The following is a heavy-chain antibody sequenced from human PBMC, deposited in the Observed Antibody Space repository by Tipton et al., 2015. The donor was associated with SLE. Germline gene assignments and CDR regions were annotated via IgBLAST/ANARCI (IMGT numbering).Heavy chain of an antibody. V-gene: IGHV4-59*12. D-gene: IGHD2-15*01. Sequence: TLSLTCTVSGGSISSYYWSWIRQPPGKGLEWIGYIYYSGSTNYNPSLKSRVTISVDKSKNQFSLKLSSVTAADTAVYYCARGYCSGGSCSYWYFDLWGRGTLVTVSS. CDR1: GGSISSYY. CDR3: ARGYCSGGSCSYWYFDL. J-gene: IGHJ2*01. CDR2: IYYSGST.